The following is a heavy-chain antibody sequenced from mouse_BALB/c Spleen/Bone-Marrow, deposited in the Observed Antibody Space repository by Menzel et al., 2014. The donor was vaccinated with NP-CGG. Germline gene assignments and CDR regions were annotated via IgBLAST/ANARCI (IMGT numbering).Heavy chain of an antibody. V-gene: IGHV1S81*02. CDR2: INPNNGGT. CDR1: GYTFTSHY. D-gene: IGHD1-2*01. Sequence: QVQLQQSGAELVKPGTSVKLSCKASGYTFTSHYIYWVKQRPGQGLKWIGEINPNNGGTNFNEKFKSKATLTVDKSSSTAYMQLSSLTSEDSAVYYCTRLSLLRGYFDYWAKAPLSQSPQ. CDR3: TRLSLLRGYFDY. J-gene: IGHJ2*01.